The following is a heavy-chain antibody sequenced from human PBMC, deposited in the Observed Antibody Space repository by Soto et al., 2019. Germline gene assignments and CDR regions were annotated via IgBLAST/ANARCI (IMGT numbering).Heavy chain of an antibody. J-gene: IGHJ4*02. CDR1: GFTFNSNW. D-gene: IGHD3-22*01. Sequence: ESGGGLVQPGGSLRLSCAASGFTFNSNWMSWVRQAPEKGLEWVATIKQDGSETYYVDSVKGRFTVSRDNGKNSLYLQMNSLRAEDTAVYYCARGDYFDRRFDNWGQGTLVTVSS. CDR2: IKQDGSET. V-gene: IGHV3-7*03. CDR3: ARGDYFDRRFDN.